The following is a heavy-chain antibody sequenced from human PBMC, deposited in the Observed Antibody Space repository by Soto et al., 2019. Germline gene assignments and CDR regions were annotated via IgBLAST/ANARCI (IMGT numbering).Heavy chain of an antibody. D-gene: IGHD1-26*01. J-gene: IGHJ5*02. CDR2: IYPSDSDT. CDR1: GYRFTRFW. CDR3: AGPGGTYSWGTWFDP. Sequence: PGESLKISCKGSGYRFTRFWIAWVRQMPGKGPELMGVIYPSDSDTRYSPSFQGQVTISVDESISTAYLQWSSVKASDTAMYYCAGPGGTYSWGTWFDPWGQGTRVTASS. V-gene: IGHV5-51*01.